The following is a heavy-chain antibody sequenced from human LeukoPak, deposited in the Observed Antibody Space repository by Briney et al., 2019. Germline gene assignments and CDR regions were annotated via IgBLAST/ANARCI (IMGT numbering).Heavy chain of an antibody. V-gene: IGHV3-21*01. CDR3: ARETRSGSYPRAGAFDI. Sequence: GGSLRLSFVACGFTLSKYSMNWVRPAAGKGVEGVSGISAGADVMFYADQAKGRYTISRDNAKHSLYLQMNSLRADDTAVYYCARETRSGSYPRAGAFDIWGQGTMVTVSS. CDR2: ISAGADVM. J-gene: IGHJ3*02. D-gene: IGHD1-26*01. CDR1: GFTLSKYS.